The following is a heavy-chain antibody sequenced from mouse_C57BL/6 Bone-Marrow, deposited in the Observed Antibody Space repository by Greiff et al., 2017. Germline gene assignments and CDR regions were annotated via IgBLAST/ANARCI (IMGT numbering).Heavy chain of an antibody. J-gene: IGHJ4*01. CDR1: GYTFTDYN. V-gene: IGHV1-18*01. D-gene: IGHD1-1*01. CDR2: INPNNGGT. Sequence: VQLQQSGPELVKPGASVKIPCKASGYTFTDYNMDWVKQSHGKSLEWIGDINPNNGGTIYNQKFKGKATLTVDKSSSTAYMQLRSLTSEDTAVYYCDPCGSSPMDDWGQGTSVTVSS. CDR3: DPCGSSPMDD.